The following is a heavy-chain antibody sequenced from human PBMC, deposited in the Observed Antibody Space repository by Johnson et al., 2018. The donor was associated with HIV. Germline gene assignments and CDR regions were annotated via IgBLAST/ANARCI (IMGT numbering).Heavy chain of an antibody. V-gene: IGHV3-7*03. D-gene: IGHD5-24*01. CDR3: ARVREMATNRRAFDI. CDR2: IKPDGSEK. Sequence: VQLVESGGGFVQPGGSLRLSCAASGFTFSNYAMSWVRQAPGKGLEWVANIKPDGSEKFYVDSVKGRFTISRDNAKNSLFLQMNSLRAEDTAVYYCARVREMATNRRAFDIWGQGTKVTISS. J-gene: IGHJ3*02. CDR1: GFTFSNYA.